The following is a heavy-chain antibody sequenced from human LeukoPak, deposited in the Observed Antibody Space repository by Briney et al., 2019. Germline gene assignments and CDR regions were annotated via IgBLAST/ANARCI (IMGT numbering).Heavy chain of an antibody. Sequence: PSETLSLTCTVSGGSISSYYWSWIRQPAGKGLEWIGNIFYSGGTYYSPSLTSRVTISLDTSRNQFSLKLNSVTAADTAVYYRAKSNGYGLVDIWGQGTMVTVSS. CDR2: IFYSGGT. J-gene: IGHJ3*02. CDR3: AKSNGYGLVDI. V-gene: IGHV4-59*04. CDR1: GGSISSYY. D-gene: IGHD3-10*01.